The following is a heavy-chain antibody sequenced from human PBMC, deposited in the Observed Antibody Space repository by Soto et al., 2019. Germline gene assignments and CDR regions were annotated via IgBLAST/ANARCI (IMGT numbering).Heavy chain of an antibody. CDR1: GFTFSSYA. V-gene: IGHV3-30-3*01. CDR2: ISYDGSNK. J-gene: IGHJ6*02. Sequence: QVQLVESGGGVVQPGRSLRLSCAASGFTFSSYAMHWVRQAPGKGLEWVAVISYDGSNKYYADSVKGRFTISRDNSKNTLYLQMNSLRAEDXXXXXXXXLGTTPGSYYGMDVWGQGTTVXX. CDR3: XXLGTTPGSYYGMDV. D-gene: IGHD4-17*01.